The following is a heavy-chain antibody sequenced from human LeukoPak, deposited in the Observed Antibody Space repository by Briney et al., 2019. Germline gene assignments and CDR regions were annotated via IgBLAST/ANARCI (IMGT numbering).Heavy chain of an antibody. CDR3: ARSADGIQLWFLGY. D-gene: IGHD5-18*01. V-gene: IGHV5-51*01. Sequence: ESLQISCKGSGYGFTSYWIGWVRPMPGEGLGWMGIIYPGDSDTRYSPSFQGQVTISADKSISTAYLQWSSLKASDTAMYYCARSADGIQLWFLGYWGQGTLVTVSS. CDR2: IYPGDSDT. J-gene: IGHJ4*02. CDR1: GYGFTSYW.